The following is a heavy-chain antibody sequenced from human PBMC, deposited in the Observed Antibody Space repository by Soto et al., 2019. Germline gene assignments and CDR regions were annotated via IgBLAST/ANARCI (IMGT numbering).Heavy chain of an antibody. CDR1: VFTFSNYH. CDR2: ISHGGYSI. V-gene: IGHV3-21*01. D-gene: IGHD3-22*01. J-gene: IGHJ4*02. CDR3: AGRSACYYDSIGNEEYYFGY. Sequence: XGSLGLACASSVFTFSNYHMNWVRHSPGKWLEWVSSISHGGYSIYYADSVKGRFTISRDNAKNSLYLQMNSLRAEDTAVYYWAGRSACYYDSIGNEEYYFGYWGAGPLVSVS.